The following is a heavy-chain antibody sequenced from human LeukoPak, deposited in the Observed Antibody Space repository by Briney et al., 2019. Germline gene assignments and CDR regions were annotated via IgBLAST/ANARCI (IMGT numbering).Heavy chain of an antibody. CDR1: GGSITSSFY. V-gene: IGHV4-59*01. Sequence: SETLSLTCTVSGGSITSSFYWSWIRQSPGKGLEWIAYIYNSGGTKYNPSLKSRLTISVDTSKNQFSLKLRSVTAADTAVYYCARVTGYTIEDYFDYWGQGTLVTVSS. CDR3: ARVTGYTIEDYFDY. J-gene: IGHJ4*02. D-gene: IGHD3-9*01. CDR2: IYNSGGT.